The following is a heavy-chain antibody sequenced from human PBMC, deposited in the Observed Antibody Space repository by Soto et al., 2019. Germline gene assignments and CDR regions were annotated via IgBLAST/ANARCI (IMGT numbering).Heavy chain of an antibody. CDR3: ARRDRPFLLGSLEQDRDAFYI. CDR2: MNPNIGNT. V-gene: IGHV1-8*01. D-gene: IGHD3-3*02. J-gene: IGHJ3*02. CDR1: GYTLTSYD. Sequence: GASVKVSCKASGYTLTSYDINWVRQATGQGLEWMGWMNPNIGNTGYAQKFQGRVTMTRNTSISTAYMELSSLRSEDTAVSYRARRDRPFLLGSLEQDRDAFYIWGPVPIVTVS.